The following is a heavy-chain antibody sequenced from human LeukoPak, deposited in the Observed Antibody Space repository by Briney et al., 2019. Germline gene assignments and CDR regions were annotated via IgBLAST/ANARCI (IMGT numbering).Heavy chain of an antibody. Sequence: GGSLRLSCAASGFTFSSYWMHWVRHTPGKGLVWVSRIKSDGSSTSYADSVKGRFTISRDNAKNTLYLQMNSLRAEDTAVYYCARDRGYSYEVDYWGQGTLVTVSS. CDR3: ARDRGYSYEVDY. D-gene: IGHD5-18*01. CDR2: IKSDGSST. V-gene: IGHV3-74*01. J-gene: IGHJ4*02. CDR1: GFTFSSYW.